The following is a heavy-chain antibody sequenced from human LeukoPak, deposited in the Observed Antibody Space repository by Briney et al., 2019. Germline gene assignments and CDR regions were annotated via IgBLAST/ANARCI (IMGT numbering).Heavy chain of an antibody. CDR1: GFTFNTYQ. D-gene: IGHD6-13*01. CDR3: ARILKSEAAHDY. Sequence: PGGSLRLSCAASGFTFNTYQMNWVRQAPGKGLEWVSYISSTASNIYYADSVKGRFTISRDNAKNSLYPQMNSLRAEDTAVYYCARILKSEAAHDYWGQGTLVTVSS. V-gene: IGHV3-48*03. CDR2: ISSTASNI. J-gene: IGHJ4*02.